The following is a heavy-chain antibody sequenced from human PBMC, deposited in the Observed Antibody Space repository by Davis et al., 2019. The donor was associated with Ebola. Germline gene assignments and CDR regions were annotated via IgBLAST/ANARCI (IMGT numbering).Heavy chain of an antibody. D-gene: IGHD5-24*01. CDR3: ARQTRKRWLQLGY. Sequence: GESLKISCKGSGYSFTSYWISWVRQMPGKGLEWMGRIDPSDSYTNYSPSFQGHVTISADKSISTAYLQRSSLKASATAMYYCARQTRKRWLQLGYWGQGTLVTVSS. V-gene: IGHV5-10-1*01. CDR2: IDPSDSYT. CDR1: GYSFTSYW. J-gene: IGHJ4*02.